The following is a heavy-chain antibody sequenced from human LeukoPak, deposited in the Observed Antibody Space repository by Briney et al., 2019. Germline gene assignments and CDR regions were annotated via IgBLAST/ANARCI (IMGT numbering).Heavy chain of an antibody. CDR3: ARHHCSGGSCYSDEPFDY. D-gene: IGHD2-15*01. Sequence: GASVKVSCKASGGTFSSYAISWVRQAPGQGLEWMGGIIPIFGTANYAQKFQGRVTITADESTSTAYMELSSLRSEDTAVYYCARHHCSGGSCYSDEPFDYCGQGTLVNVSS. CDR1: GGTFSSYA. J-gene: IGHJ4*02. CDR2: IIPIFGTA. V-gene: IGHV1-69*01.